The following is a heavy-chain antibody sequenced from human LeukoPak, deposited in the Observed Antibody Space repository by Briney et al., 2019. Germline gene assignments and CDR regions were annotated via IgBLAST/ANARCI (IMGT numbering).Heavy chain of an antibody. CDR1: GGSISTYY. CDR2: IYYSGST. V-gene: IGHV4-59*01. D-gene: IGHD3-22*01. Sequence: SEILSLTCTVSGGSISTYYWSWIRQPPGKGLEWIGYIYYSGSTNYNPSLKSRVTISVDTSKNQFSLKLSSVTAADTAVYYCARGWGYDSSGYYSAYYFDYWGQGTLVTVSS. CDR3: ARGWGYDSSGYYSAYYFDY. J-gene: IGHJ4*02.